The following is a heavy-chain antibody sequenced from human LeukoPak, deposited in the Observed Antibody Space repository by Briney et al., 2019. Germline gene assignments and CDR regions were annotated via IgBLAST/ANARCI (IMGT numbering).Heavy chain of an antibody. V-gene: IGHV3-21*01. CDR2: ISSSSSYI. D-gene: IGHD1-1*01. CDR1: GFTFSSYS. Sequence: GSLRLSCAASGFTFSSYSMNWVRQAPGKGLEWVSSISSSSSYIYYADSVKGRFTISRDNAKNSLYLQMNSLRAEDTAVYYCARGQLERLRGYMDVWGKGTTVTVSS. CDR3: ARGQLERLRGYMDV. J-gene: IGHJ6*03.